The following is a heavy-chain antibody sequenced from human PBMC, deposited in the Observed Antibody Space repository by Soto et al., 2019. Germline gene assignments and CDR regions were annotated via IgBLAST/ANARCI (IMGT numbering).Heavy chain of an antibody. V-gene: IGHV4-59*01. CDR1: GGSISSYY. J-gene: IGHJ4*02. Sequence: SETLSLTCTVSGGSISSYYWSWIRQPPGKGLEWIGYIYYSGSTNYNPSLKSRVTISVDTSKNQFSLKLSSVTAADTAVYYCARNDYGDYVRFDYWGQGTLVTVSS. D-gene: IGHD4-17*01. CDR3: ARNDYGDYVRFDY. CDR2: IYYSGST.